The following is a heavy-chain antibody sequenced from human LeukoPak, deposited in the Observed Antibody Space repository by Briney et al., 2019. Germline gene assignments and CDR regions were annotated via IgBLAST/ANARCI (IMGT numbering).Heavy chain of an antibody. D-gene: IGHD6-13*01. V-gene: IGHV3-9*01. CDR2: ISWNSGSI. CDR1: GFTFDDYV. J-gene: IGHJ4*02. CDR3: AKGGDSSSFSY. Sequence: PGGSLRLSCAASGFTFDDYVMHWVRQAPGKGLEWVSGISWNSGSIGYVDSVKGRFTISRDNAKNSLYLQMNSLRAEDTALYYCAKGGDSSSFSYWGQGTLVTVSP.